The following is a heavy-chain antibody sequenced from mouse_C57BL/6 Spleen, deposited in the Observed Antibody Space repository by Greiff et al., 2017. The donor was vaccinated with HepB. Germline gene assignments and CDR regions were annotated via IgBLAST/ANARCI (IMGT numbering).Heavy chain of an antibody. CDR3: ARKRGIYYGNYDWYFDV. Sequence: QVQLKQPGAELVMPGASVKLSCKASGYTFTSYWMHWVKQRPGQGLEWIGEIDPSDSYTNYNQKFKGKSTLTVDKSSSTAYMQLSSLTSEDSAVYYCARKRGIYYGNYDWYFDVWGTGTTVTVSS. J-gene: IGHJ1*03. D-gene: IGHD2-1*01. V-gene: IGHV1-69*01. CDR2: IDPSDSYT. CDR1: GYTFTSYW.